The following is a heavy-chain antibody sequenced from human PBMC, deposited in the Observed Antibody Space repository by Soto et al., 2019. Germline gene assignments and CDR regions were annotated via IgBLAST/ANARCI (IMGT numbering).Heavy chain of an antibody. CDR1: GFTFSSYG. V-gene: IGHV3-30*18. D-gene: IGHD1-26*01. CDR3: AKDYSWSYFYLDL. CDR2: ISYDGSNK. J-gene: IGHJ4*02. Sequence: QVQLVESGGGVVQPGRSLRLSCAASGFTFSSYGMHWVRQAPGKGLEWVAVISYDGSNKYYADSVKGRFTISRDNSKNTLDLQMNSLRAEDTGVYYCAKDYSWSYFYLDLWGQGTLVPVSS.